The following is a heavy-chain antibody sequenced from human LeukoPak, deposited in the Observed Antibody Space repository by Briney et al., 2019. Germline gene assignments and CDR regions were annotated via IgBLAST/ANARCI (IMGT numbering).Heavy chain of an antibody. D-gene: IGHD2-15*01. CDR2: IYYSGST. CDR3: ARLVVAAKVLDY. Sequence: PSETLSLTCTVSGGTISSYFWSWIRQPPGKGLEWIGYIYYSGSTNYNPSLKSRVTISVDTSKNQFSLKLSSVTAADTAVYYCARLVVAAKVLDYWGQGTLVTVSS. J-gene: IGHJ4*02. V-gene: IGHV4-59*08. CDR1: GGTISSYF.